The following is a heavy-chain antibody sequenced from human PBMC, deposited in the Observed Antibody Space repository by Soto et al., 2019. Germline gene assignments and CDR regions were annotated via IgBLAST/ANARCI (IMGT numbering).Heavy chain of an antibody. D-gene: IGHD6-13*01. CDR1: GYSFTSYW. J-gene: IGHJ6*02. CDR2: IYPGDSDT. CDR3: ARTAAAGKYYYGVDV. V-gene: IGHV5-51*01. Sequence: GEPLKISRKGSGYSFTSYWIGWVRQMPGKGLEWMGIIYPGDSDTRYSPSFQGQVTISADKSISTAYLQWSSLKASDTAMYYCARTAAAGKYYYGVDVWGQGTTVTVSS.